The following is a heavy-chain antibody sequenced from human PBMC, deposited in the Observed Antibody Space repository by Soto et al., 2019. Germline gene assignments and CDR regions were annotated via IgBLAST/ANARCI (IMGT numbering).Heavy chain of an antibody. J-gene: IGHJ3*02. CDR3: AKDLGHGGRGAFDI. D-gene: IGHD7-27*01. V-gene: IGHV3-30*18. Sequence: QVQLVESGGGVVQPGRSLRLSCAASGFTFSSYGMHWVRQAPGKGLGWVAVISYDGSNKYYADSVKGRFTISRDNSKNTLYRQMNSLRAEDTAVYYCAKDLGHGGRGAFDIWGQGTMVTVSS. CDR1: GFTFSSYG. CDR2: ISYDGSNK.